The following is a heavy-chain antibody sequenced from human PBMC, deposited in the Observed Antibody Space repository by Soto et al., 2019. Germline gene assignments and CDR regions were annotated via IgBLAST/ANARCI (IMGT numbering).Heavy chain of an antibody. D-gene: IGHD1-26*01. J-gene: IGHJ4*02. CDR3: AKCGATHSSTRAWSYFDW. CDR1: GFTFSNFA. V-gene: IGHV3-23*01. Sequence: EVQLLESGGDLVQPGWSLRLSCAASGFTFSNFAMTWVRQAPGQGLEWVSGISGSGGSKFYADSVKGRFTISRDNSKKTVYLQMNSLRVDDTAIYYCAKCGATHSSTRAWSYFDWWGPGNRVTVSS. CDR2: ISGSGGSK.